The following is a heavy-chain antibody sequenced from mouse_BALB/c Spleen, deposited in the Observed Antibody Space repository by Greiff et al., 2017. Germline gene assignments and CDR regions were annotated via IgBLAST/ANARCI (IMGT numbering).Heavy chain of an antibody. V-gene: IGHV5-4*02. CDR1: GFTFSDYY. CDR2: ISDGGSYT. CDR3: ARDGGYYGIPY. J-gene: IGHJ2*01. Sequence: EVKLVESGGGLVKPGGSLKLSCAASGFTFSDYYMYWVRQTPEKRLEWVATISDGGSYTYYPDSVKGRFTISRDNAKNNLYLQMSSLKSEDTAMYYCARDGGYYGIPYWGQGTTLTVSS. D-gene: IGHD1-1*01.